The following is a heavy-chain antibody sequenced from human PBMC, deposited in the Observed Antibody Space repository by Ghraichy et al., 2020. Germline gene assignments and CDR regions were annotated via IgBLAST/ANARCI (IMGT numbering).Heavy chain of an antibody. CDR1: GDTLRTSA. J-gene: IGHJ6*02. D-gene: IGHD2-21*01. CDR2: FIPMFGTS. V-gene: IGHV1-69*06. Sequence: SVKVSCKASGDTLRTSAITWVRQAPGQGLEWMGNFIPMFGTSIYAPQFQGRITMAADTSTSTAYVELASLTSEDTAVYYCARAYCGTASCYTYNYFHYGLDVWGQGTTVTVPS. CDR3: ARAYCGTASCYTYNYFHYGLDV.